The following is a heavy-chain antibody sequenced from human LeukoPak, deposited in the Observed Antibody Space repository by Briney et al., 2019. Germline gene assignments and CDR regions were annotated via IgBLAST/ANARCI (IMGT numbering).Heavy chain of an antibody. CDR2: INHRGSS. D-gene: IGHD2-15*01. V-gene: IGHV4-34*01. Sequence: PSETLSLTCGVFGGSFSGYYWTWLRQPPGKGLEWIGQINHRGSSHYNPSLRSRVTIFVDTSKTQFSLKLTSVTAADTAVYYCARDKFCSDTGSCNIGLLDFWGQGALVTVSS. CDR3: ARDKFCSDTGSCNIGLLDF. CDR1: GGSFSGYY. J-gene: IGHJ4*02.